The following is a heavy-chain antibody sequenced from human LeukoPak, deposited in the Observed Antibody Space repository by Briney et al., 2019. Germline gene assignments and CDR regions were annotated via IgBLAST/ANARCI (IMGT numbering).Heavy chain of an antibody. Sequence: PGGSLRPSCAASGFTFSSYAMSWVRQAPGKGLEWVSAISGSGGSTYYADSVKGRFTISRDNSKNTLYLQMNSLKTEDSAVYYCTRDTFSSSYYGYYYYYMDLWGKGTTVTVSS. CDR1: GFTFSSYA. V-gene: IGHV3-23*01. CDR3: TRDTFSSSYYGYYYYYMDL. CDR2: ISGSGGST. D-gene: IGHD6-13*01. J-gene: IGHJ6*03.